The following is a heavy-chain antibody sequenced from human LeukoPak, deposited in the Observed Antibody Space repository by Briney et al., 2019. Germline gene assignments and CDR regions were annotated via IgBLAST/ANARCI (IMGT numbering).Heavy chain of an antibody. CDR3: ARVGITRSDY. CDR2: ISYDGSNK. CDR1: GFTFSSYA. J-gene: IGHJ4*02. V-gene: IGHV3-30-3*01. D-gene: IGHD3-22*01. Sequence: PGGSLRLSCAASGFTFSSYAMHWVRQAPGKGLEWVAVISYDGSNKYYADSVKGRFTISRDNAKNSLYLQMNSLRAEDTAVYYCARVGITRSDYWGQGTLVTVSS.